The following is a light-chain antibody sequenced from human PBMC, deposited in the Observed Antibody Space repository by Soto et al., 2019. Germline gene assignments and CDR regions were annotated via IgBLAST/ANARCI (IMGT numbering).Light chain of an antibody. V-gene: IGLV2-8*01. CDR3: SSYGGSNNYV. J-gene: IGLJ1*01. CDR1: SSDVGGYNY. Sequence: QSALTQPPSASGSPGQSVAISCTGTSSDVGGYNYVSWYQQHPGKAPKLMIYEVSKRPSGVPDRFSGSKSGNTASLTVSGLQAEDEAHYYCSSYGGSNNYVFGTGTKLTVL. CDR2: EVS.